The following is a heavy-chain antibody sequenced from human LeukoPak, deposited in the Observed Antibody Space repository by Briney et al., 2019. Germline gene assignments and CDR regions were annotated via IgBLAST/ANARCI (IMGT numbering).Heavy chain of an antibody. V-gene: IGHV3-30*18. CDR2: ISYDGSNK. J-gene: IGHJ4*02. D-gene: IGHD5-18*01. CDR1: GFTFSSYG. Sequence: GSLRLSCAASGFTFSSYGMDWVRQAPGKGLEWVAVISYDGSNKYYADSVKGRFTISRDNSKNTLYLQMNSLRAEDTAVYYCAKDRSYVDTVYFDYWGQGTLVTVSS. CDR3: AKDRSYVDTVYFDY.